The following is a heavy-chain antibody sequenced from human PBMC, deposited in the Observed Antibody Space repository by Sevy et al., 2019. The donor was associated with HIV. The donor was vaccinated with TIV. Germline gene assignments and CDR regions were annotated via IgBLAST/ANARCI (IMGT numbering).Heavy chain of an antibody. V-gene: IGHV1-8*01. CDR2: MNPNSGNT. CDR1: GYTFTSYD. D-gene: IGHD3-3*01. CDR3: ARGADYDFWRPRSHYGMDV. J-gene: IGHJ6*02. Sequence: ASVKVSCKASGYTFTSYDITWVRQATGQGLEWMGWMNPNSGNTGYAQKFQGRVTMTRNTSISTAYMELSSLRSEDTAVYYCARGADYDFWRPRSHYGMDVWGQGTTVTVSS.